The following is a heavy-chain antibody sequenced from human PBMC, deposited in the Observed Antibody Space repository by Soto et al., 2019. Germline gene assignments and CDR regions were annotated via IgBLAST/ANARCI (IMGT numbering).Heavy chain of an antibody. V-gene: IGHV3-13*05. J-gene: IGHJ3*01. Sequence: PGGSLRLACAACGFSFSAYDMHWVRQATGKGLEWVSALGSADDPYYLASVKGRFTISRDNAKKSLYLQMNSLRVEDTAVYYCARGAGCSDGVCHDATFDFWGQGTMVNVSS. CDR2: LGSADDP. CDR1: GFSFSAYD. D-gene: IGHD2-8*01. CDR3: ARGAGCSDGVCHDATFDF.